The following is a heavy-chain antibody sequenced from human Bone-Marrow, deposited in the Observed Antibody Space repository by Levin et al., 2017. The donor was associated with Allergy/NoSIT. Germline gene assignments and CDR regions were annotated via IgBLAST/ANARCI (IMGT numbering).Heavy chain of an antibody. CDR1: GGTFSSYA. V-gene: IGHV1-69*13. CDR2: IIPIFGTA. D-gene: IGHD3-3*01. Sequence: ASVKVSCKASGGTFSSYAISWVRQAPGQGLEWMGGIIPIFGTANYAQKFQGRVTITADESTSTAYMELSSLRSEDTAVYYCARTSQHGYDFWSGYISGNWFDPWGQGTLVTVSS. J-gene: IGHJ5*02. CDR3: ARTSQHGYDFWSGYISGNWFDP.